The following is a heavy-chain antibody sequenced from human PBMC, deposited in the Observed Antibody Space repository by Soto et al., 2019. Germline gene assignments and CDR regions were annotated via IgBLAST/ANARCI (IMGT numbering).Heavy chain of an antibody. J-gene: IGHJ4*02. CDR1: GFTFSSYW. D-gene: IGHD3-3*01. Sequence: PGGSLRLSCAASGFTFSSYWMSWVRQAPGKGLEWVANIKQDGSEKYYVDSVKGRFTISRDNAKNSLYLQMNSLRAEDTAVYYCARDGRNLDYDFWRGYYTPRFAYGGQGTLVTV. V-gene: IGHV3-7*01. CDR3: ARDGRNLDYDFWRGYYTPRFAY. CDR2: IKQDGSEK.